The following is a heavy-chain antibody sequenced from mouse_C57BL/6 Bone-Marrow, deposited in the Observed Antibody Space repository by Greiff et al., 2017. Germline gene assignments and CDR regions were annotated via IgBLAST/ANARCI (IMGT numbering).Heavy chain of an antibody. CDR3: ARGITTVVATRYFDY. D-gene: IGHD1-1*01. V-gene: IGHV1-55*01. CDR1: GYTFTSYW. Sequence: VKLQQPGAELVKPGASVKMSCKASGYTFTSYWITWVKQRPGQGLEWIGDIYPGSGSTNYNEKFKSKATLTVDTSSSTAYMQLSSLTSEDSAVYYCARGITTVVATRYFDYWGQGTTLTVSS. CDR2: IYPGSGST. J-gene: IGHJ2*01.